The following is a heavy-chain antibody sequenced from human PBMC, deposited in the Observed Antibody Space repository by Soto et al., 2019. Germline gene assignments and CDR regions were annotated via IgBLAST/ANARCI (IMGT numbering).Heavy chain of an antibody. CDR3: ARDRRSWREPRGFDY. Sequence: GGSLRLSCAASGFTFSDYYMSWIRQAPGKGLEWVSYISSSGSTIYYADSVKGRFTISRDNAKNSLYLQMNSLRAEDTAVYYCARDRRSWREPRGFDYWGQGTLVTVSS. V-gene: IGHV3-11*01. D-gene: IGHD1-1*01. CDR2: ISSSGSTI. CDR1: GFTFSDYY. J-gene: IGHJ4*02.